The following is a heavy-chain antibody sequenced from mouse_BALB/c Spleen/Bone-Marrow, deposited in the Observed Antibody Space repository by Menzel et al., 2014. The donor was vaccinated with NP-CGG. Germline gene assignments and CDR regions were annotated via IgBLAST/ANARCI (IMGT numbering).Heavy chain of an antibody. CDR1: GFTFTDYY. D-gene: IGHD3-1*01. CDR2: IRNKANGYTT. Sequence: EVHLVESGGGLVQPGGSLRLSCATSGFTFTDYYMSWVRQPPGKALEWLGSIRNKANGYTTEYSASVKGRFTISRDNSQSILYLQMSTLRAEDSATYYCARDRAARATGYYFDYWGQGTTLTASS. V-gene: IGHV7-3*02. J-gene: IGHJ2*01. CDR3: ARDRAARATGYYFDY.